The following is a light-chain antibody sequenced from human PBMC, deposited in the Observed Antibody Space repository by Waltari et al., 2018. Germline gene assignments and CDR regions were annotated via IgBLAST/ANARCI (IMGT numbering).Light chain of an antibody. Sequence: QSALTQPPSAPGSPGQSGTISCTGTSSDVGGDNYVSWYQQHPGKAPQLMIFEVTKRASRVPDRFSGSKSGSTASLTVAELQAEDEADYYGSSYAGSRGVFGTGTKVTVL. CDR1: SSDVGGDNY. CDR3: SSYAGSRGV. V-gene: IGLV2-8*01. J-gene: IGLJ1*01. CDR2: EVT.